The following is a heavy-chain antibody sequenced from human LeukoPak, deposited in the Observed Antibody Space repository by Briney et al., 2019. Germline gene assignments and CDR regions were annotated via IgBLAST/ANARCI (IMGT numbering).Heavy chain of an antibody. D-gene: IGHD6-19*01. V-gene: IGHV1-18*01. CDR1: GYTFSSYG. CDR2: ISPYNGDT. J-gene: IGHJ5*02. CDR3: ARGQQVGGSGWDRGGCWFDP. Sequence: GASVKVSCRASGYTFSSYGISWVRQAPGQGLEWMGWISPYNGDTNYAQSLQGRLTMTTDTSTSTVNMELRSLRSDDTAVYYCARGQQVGGSGWDRGGCWFDPWGQGTLVTVSS.